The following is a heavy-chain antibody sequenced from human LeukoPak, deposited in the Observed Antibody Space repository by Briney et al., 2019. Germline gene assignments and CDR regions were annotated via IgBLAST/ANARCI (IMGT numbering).Heavy chain of an antibody. D-gene: IGHD6-13*01. CDR3: ARDLYSSSWYMGCFDY. V-gene: IGHV4-39*07. Sequence: SETLSLTCTVSGGSISSSGYYWGWIRQPPGKGLEWIGSISYSGSTYYNPSLKSRVTISVDTSKNQFSLKLSSVTAADTAVYYCARDLYSSSWYMGCFDYWGQGTLVTVSS. CDR2: ISYSGST. CDR1: GGSISSSGYY. J-gene: IGHJ4*02.